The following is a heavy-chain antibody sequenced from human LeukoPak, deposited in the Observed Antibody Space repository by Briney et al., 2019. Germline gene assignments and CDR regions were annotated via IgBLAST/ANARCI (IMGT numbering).Heavy chain of an antibody. CDR1: GGTFSSYA. CDR2: IIPIFGTA. CDR3: AIPAAGPLGFQH. Sequence: SVKVSCKASGGTFSSYAISWVRQAPGQGLEWMGGIIPIFGTANYAQKFQGRVTITTDESTSTAYTELSSLRSEDTAVYYCAIPAAGPLGFQHWGQGTLVTVSS. J-gene: IGHJ1*01. D-gene: IGHD6-13*01. V-gene: IGHV1-69*05.